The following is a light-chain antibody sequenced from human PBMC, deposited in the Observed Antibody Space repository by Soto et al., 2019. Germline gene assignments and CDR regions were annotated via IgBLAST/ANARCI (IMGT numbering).Light chain of an antibody. J-gene: IGKJ1*01. CDR3: QQRNNWPQT. Sequence: EIVLTQSPATLSLSPGERATLSCRASQNVANYLDWYKQKPGQAPRLLIYESSNRATGIAARFSGSGSGTDFTLTISSLEPEDFAVYYCQQRNNWPQTFGQGTKVDIK. CDR1: QNVANY. V-gene: IGKV3-11*01. CDR2: ESS.